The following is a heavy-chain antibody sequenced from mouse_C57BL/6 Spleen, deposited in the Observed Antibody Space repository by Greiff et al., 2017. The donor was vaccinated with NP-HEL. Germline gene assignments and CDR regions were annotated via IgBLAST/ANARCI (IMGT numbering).Heavy chain of an antibody. V-gene: IGHV1-18*01. CDR3: ARSSYDGYYPGFAD. J-gene: IGHJ3*01. Sequence: EVKLQESGPELVKPGASVTIPCKASGYTFPDYNMDWVKQSHGKSLEWIGDINPNNGGTIYNQKFKGKATLTVDKSSSTAYMELRSLTSEDTAVYYCARSSYDGYYPGFADWGKGTLVTVSA. D-gene: IGHD2-3*01. CDR1: GYTFPDYN. CDR2: INPNNGGT.